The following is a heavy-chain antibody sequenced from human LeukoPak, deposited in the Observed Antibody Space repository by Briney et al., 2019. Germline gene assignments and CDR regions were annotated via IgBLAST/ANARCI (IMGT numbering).Heavy chain of an antibody. J-gene: IGHJ4*02. CDR3: ARVWQLLRGYHFDY. V-gene: IGHV1-18*01. CDR1: GYTFTSYG. CDR2: ISAYNGNT. Sequence: PCVKVSCKASGYTFTSYGISWVRQAPGQGLEWMGWISAYNGNTNYAQKLQGRVTMTTDTSTSTAYMELRSLRSDDTAVYYCARVWQLLRGYHFDYWGQGTLVTVSS. D-gene: IGHD2-15*01.